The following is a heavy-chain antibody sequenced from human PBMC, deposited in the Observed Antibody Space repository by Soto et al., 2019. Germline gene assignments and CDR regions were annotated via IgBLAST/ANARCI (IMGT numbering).Heavy chain of an antibody. Sequence: SVKACSRTPGYPFPCYYMHSVRQAPAHGLECMGWINPNSGGTNYAQKFHGRVTMTRDTSISTAYMELSRLRSDYTAVYYCAIPPLEKGYGYGSVDYWGQGTLVTVSS. V-gene: IGHV1-2*02. J-gene: IGHJ4*02. CDR1: GYPFPCYY. CDR2: INPNSGGT. CDR3: AIPPLEKGYGYGSVDY. D-gene: IGHD5-18*01.